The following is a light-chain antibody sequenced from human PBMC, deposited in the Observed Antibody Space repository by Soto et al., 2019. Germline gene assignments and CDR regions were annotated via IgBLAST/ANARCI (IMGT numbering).Light chain of an antibody. V-gene: IGLV2-23*01. Sequence: QSALTQPASVSGSPGQSITISCTGTSSDVGSYNLVSWYQQHPGKAPKLMIYEGSKRPSGVSNRFSGSKSGNTASLTISGLQAEDEADYYCCSYVGSGVVFGGGTKLTVL. CDR1: SSDVGSYNL. CDR2: EGS. CDR3: CSYVGSGVV. J-gene: IGLJ2*01.